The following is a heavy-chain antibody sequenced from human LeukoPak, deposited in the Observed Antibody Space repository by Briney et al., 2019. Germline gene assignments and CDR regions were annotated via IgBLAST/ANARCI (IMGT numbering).Heavy chain of an antibody. CDR1: GGTFSSYV. V-gene: IGHV1-69*05. J-gene: IGHJ5*02. CDR2: IIPIFGTA. Sequence: SVKVSCKASGGTFSSYVISWVRQAPGQGLERMGGIIPIFGTANYAPNFQGRVAITTDEAPSTAYMELSSLRSEDTAVYYCASPQITLRGYYSSWFDPWGQGTLVTVSS. CDR3: ASPQITLRGYYSSWFDP. D-gene: IGHD3-22*01.